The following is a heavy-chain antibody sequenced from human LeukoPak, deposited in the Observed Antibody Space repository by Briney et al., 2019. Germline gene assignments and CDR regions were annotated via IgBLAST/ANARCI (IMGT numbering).Heavy chain of an antibody. D-gene: IGHD4-17*01. Sequence: VGSLRLSCAASGYTFSSYAMHWVRQAPGKGLEWVAHISYDGSNKYYADSVKGRFTISTDNSKNTLYLQMTSLRAEDTAVYYCGREKSGDSPNFDYWGQGSLVTASS. V-gene: IGHV3-30*04. CDR1: GYTFSSYA. CDR3: GREKSGDSPNFDY. CDR2: ISYDGSNK. J-gene: IGHJ4*02.